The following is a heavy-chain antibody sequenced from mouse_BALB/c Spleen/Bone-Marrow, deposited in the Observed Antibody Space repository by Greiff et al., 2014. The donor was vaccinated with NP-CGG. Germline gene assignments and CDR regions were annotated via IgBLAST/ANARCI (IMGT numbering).Heavy chain of an antibody. Sequence: VKLMESGAELMKPGASVKISCKATGYTFSSCWIEWVKQRPGHGLEWIGEILPGSGSTNYNEKFKGKATFTADTSSNTAYMQLSSLTSEDSAVYYCAREDGLWYFDVWGAGTTVTVSS. CDR1: GYTFSSCW. J-gene: IGHJ1*01. V-gene: IGHV1-9*01. CDR2: ILPGSGST. D-gene: IGHD1-1*01. CDR3: AREDGLWYFDV.